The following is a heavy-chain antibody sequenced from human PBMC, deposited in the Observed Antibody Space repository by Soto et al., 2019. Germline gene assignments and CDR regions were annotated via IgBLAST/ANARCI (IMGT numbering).Heavy chain of an antibody. Sequence: QVQLVQSWDEVKKPGASVKVSCKASGYTFTSYDINWVRQATGQGLEWMGWMNPNSGNTGYAQKFQGRVTMTRNTSISTAYMELSSLRSEDTAVYYCAREHSSSWRFDYWGQGTLVTVSS. V-gene: IGHV1-8*01. D-gene: IGHD6-13*01. J-gene: IGHJ4*02. CDR1: GYTFTSYD. CDR2: MNPNSGNT. CDR3: AREHSSSWRFDY.